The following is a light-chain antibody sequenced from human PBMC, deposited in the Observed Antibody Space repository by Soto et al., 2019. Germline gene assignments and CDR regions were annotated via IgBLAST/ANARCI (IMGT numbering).Light chain of an antibody. CDR3: QQRSNWPPIT. CDR1: QSVSNNY. CDR2: DTS. Sequence: EIVLTRSPGTLSLSPGERATLSCRASQSVSNNYLAWYQQKPGQAPRLLIYDTSTRATGIPARFSGSGSGTDFTLAISSLEPEDFAVYYCQQRSNWPPITFGQGTRLEIK. J-gene: IGKJ5*01. V-gene: IGKV3-11*01.